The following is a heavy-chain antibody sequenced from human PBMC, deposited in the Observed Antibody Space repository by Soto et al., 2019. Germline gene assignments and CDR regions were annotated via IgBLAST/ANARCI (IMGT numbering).Heavy chain of an antibody. CDR2: IYHSGST. CDR3: ARGADAAYSSGWYNYYYYMDV. D-gene: IGHD6-19*01. Sequence: ASETLSLTCAVSSGSISSSNWWRWVRQPPGKGMEWIGEIYHSGSTNYNPSLKSRVTISVDKSKNQFSLKLSSVTAADTAVYYCARGADAAYSSGWYNYYYYMDVWGKGTTVTVSS. V-gene: IGHV4-4*02. CDR1: SGSISSSNW. J-gene: IGHJ6*03.